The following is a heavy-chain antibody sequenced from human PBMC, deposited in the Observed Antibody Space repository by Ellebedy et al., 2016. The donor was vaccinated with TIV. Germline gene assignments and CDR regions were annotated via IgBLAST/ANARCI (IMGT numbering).Heavy chain of an antibody. CDR3: ARFIGYSYGEYFDY. J-gene: IGHJ4*02. CDR2: IYYSGST. V-gene: IGHV4-59*13. D-gene: IGHD5-18*01. Sequence: SETLSLTXTVSGCSISSYYWSWIRQPPGKGLEWIGYIYYSGSTNYNPSLKSRVTISVDTSKNQFSLKLSSVTAADTAVYYCARFIGYSYGEYFDYWGQGTLVTVSS. CDR1: GCSISSYY.